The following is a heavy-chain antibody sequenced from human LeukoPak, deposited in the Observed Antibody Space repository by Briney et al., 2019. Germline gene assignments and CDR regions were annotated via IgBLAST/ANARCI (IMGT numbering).Heavy chain of an antibody. D-gene: IGHD6-13*01. CDR1: GGSFSGYY. J-gene: IGHJ4*02. CDR3: ARDMGSSWTHHDY. CDR2: INHRGST. Sequence: KPSETLSLTCAVYGGSFSGYYWSWIRQPPGKGLEWIGEINHRGSTNYNPSLKSRVTMSVDTSKNQFSLKLSSVTAADTAVYYCARDMGSSWTHHDYWGQGTLVTVSS. V-gene: IGHV4-34*01.